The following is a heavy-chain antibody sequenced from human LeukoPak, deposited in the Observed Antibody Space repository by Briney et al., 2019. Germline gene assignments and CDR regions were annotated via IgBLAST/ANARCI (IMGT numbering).Heavy chain of an antibody. J-gene: IGHJ4*02. CDR1: GGSISGSSYY. CDR3: ARAEYYFDY. V-gene: IGHV4-61*05. Sequence: SETLSLTCTVSGGSISGSSYYWGWIRQPPGKGLEWIGYIYYSGSTNYNPSLKSRVTISVDTSKNQFSLKLSSVTAADTAVYYCARAEYYFDYWGQGTLVTVSS. D-gene: IGHD3-10*01. CDR2: IYYSGST.